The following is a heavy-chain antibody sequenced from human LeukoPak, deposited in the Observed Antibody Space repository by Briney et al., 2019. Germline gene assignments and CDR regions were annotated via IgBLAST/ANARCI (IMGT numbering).Heavy chain of an antibody. J-gene: IGHJ6*04. CDR2: VIPIFGTA. Sequence: SVKVSCKASGGTFSSYAISWVRQAPGQGLEWMGGVIPIFGTANYAQKFQGRVTITADESTSTAYMELSSLRSEDTAVYYCARGTRVGNLDYYGMDVWGKGTTVTVSS. CDR3: ARGTRVGNLDYYGMDV. CDR1: GGTFSSYA. V-gene: IGHV1-69*13. D-gene: IGHD3-16*01.